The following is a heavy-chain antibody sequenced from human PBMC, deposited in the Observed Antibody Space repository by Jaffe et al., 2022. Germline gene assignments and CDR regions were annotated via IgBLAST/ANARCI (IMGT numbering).Heavy chain of an antibody. J-gene: IGHJ4*02. D-gene: IGHD3-9*01. CDR2: IYWDDDK. Sequence: QITLKESGPTLVKPTQTLTLTCTFSGFSLSTSGVGVGWIRQPPGKALEWLALIYWDDDKRYSPSLKSRLTITKDTSKNQVVLTMTNMDPVDTATYYCAHNSRDILTGYYKQNYFDYWGQGTLVTVSS. V-gene: IGHV2-5*02. CDR1: GFSLSTSGVG. CDR3: AHNSRDILTGYYKQNYFDY.